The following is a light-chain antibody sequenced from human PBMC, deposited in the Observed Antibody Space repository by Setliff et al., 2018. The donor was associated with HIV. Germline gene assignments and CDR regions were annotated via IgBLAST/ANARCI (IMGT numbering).Light chain of an antibody. Sequence: QSVLTPPPSVSGAPGQRVTISCTGSSSNIGTGYDVHWYQQLPGTAPKLLIHDNNNRPSGVPDRFSGSKSGTSASLAITGLQAEDEADYYCQSYDSSLSGFVFGSGTKVTVL. CDR3: QSYDSSLSGFV. J-gene: IGLJ1*01. CDR2: DNN. V-gene: IGLV1-40*01. CDR1: SSNIGTGYD.